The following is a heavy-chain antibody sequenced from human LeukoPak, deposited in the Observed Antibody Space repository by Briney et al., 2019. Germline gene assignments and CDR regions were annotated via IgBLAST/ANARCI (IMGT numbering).Heavy chain of an antibody. J-gene: IGHJ1*01. Sequence: GGSLRLSCEGSGFTFSNYWMGWVRQAPGKGLQWVANIKTDGSEKYYVDSVKGRFTISRDNAKNSLYLQMNSLRAEDTAVYYCATYSSLNRQEFQYWGQGTLLTVSS. D-gene: IGHD3-22*01. CDR1: GFTFSNYW. CDR2: IKTDGSEK. CDR3: ATYSSLNRQEFQY. V-gene: IGHV3-7*01.